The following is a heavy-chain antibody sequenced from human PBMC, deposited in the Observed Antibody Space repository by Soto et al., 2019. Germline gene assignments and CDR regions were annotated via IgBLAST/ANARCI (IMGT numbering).Heavy chain of an antibody. J-gene: IGHJ3*02. CDR2: MSHSGGT. Sequence: QVQLQQWGAGLLKPSETLSLTCAVYGGSVSSGSYYWSWIRQPPGKGLEWIGEMSHSGGTHFNPSLRSRVTISVDTSKNQYSLKRSFVTAADTALYYCARVERGTATTVVDAFDIWCQGKMVTVSS. CDR3: ARVERGTATTVVDAFDI. V-gene: IGHV4-34*01. D-gene: IGHD1-1*01. CDR1: GGSVSSGSYY.